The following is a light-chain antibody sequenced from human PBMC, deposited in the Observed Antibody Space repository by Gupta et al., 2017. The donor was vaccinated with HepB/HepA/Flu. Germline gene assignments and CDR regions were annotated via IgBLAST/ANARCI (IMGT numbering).Light chain of an antibody. CDR2: GNI. CDR3: QSYDSSRSGYVV. V-gene: IGLV1-40*01. Sequence: QSVLTQPHSVSGAPGQRVTMSCTGSRSNIGAGYDVHWYKQLPGSAPKLLIYGNINRPSGVPDRFSGSKSGTSASLAITGLQAEDEADYYCQSYDSSRSGYVVFGGGTKLTVL. J-gene: IGLJ2*01. CDR1: RSNIGAGYD.